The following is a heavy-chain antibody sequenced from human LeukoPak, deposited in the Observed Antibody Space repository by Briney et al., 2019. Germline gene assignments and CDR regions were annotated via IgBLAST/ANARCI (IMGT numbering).Heavy chain of an antibody. V-gene: IGHV3-23*01. CDR3: AFGDGPFFAFDP. Sequence: GGSLRLSCAASGFTFSSYGMSWVRQAPGKGLEWVSGISGSGGSTYYADSVKGRFTISRDNSKNTLYLQMNSLRAEDTAVYYCAFGDGPFFAFDPWGQGTLVTVSS. CDR2: ISGSGGST. CDR1: GFTFSSYG. J-gene: IGHJ5*02. D-gene: IGHD3-10*01.